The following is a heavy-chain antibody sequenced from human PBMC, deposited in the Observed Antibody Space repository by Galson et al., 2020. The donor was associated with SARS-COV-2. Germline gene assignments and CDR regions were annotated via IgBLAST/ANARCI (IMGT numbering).Heavy chain of an antibody. CDR1: GYTFTSYD. J-gene: IGHJ4*02. CDR2: MNPNSGNT. CDR3: ARVGARAHYYGSGSSAPY. Sequence: GESLKISCKASGYTFTSYDINWVRQATGQGLEWMGWMNPNSGNTGYAQKFQGRVTMTRNTSISTAYMELSSLRSEDTAVYYCARVGARAHYYGSGSSAPYWGQGTLVTVSS. D-gene: IGHD3-10*01. V-gene: IGHV1-8*01.